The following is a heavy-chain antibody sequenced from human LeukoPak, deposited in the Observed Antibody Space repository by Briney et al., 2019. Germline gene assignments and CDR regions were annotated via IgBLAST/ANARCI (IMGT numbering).Heavy chain of an antibody. V-gene: IGHV1-69*02. CDR1: GGNFNNFP. Sequence: ASVKVCCKASGGNFNNFPISWVRQAPGPGHECMGRIIPILNRTTYAQKFQGRITITADKSTGTAYTEMNSLTSEDTAVYYYARRKLPLTGSTGYDWFDPWGQGTLVTVSS. CDR3: ARRKLPLTGSTGYDWFDP. CDR2: IIPILNRT. D-gene: IGHD3-9*01. J-gene: IGHJ5*02.